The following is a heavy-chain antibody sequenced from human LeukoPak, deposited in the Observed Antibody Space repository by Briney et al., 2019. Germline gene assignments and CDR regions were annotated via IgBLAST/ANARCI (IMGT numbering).Heavy chain of an antibody. CDR2: ISFDGSIS. V-gene: IGHV3-30*18. Sequence: LSXAXSXFTFXXXGMHWXXXAPGXXLXXXXVISFDGSISYYADSVKGRFTISRDNFNDRLYLQMTSLRGEDTALYYCAKERDPHVSASCDYWGQGTQVTVSS. J-gene: IGHJ4*02. D-gene: IGHD3-10*01. CDR3: AKERDPHVSASCDY. CDR1: XFTFXXXG.